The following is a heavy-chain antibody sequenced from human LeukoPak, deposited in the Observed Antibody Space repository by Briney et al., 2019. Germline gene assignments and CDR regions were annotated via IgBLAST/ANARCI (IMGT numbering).Heavy chain of an antibody. V-gene: IGHV4-59*01. CDR2: IYYSRST. Sequence: SETLSLTCTVSGGSISSYYWSWIRQPPGKGLEWIGYIYYSRSTNYNPSLKSRVTISVDTPKSQFSLKLSSVTAADTAVYYCARVSPSSWYDYWGQGTLVTVSS. D-gene: IGHD6-13*01. J-gene: IGHJ4*02. CDR3: ARVSPSSWYDY. CDR1: GGSISSYY.